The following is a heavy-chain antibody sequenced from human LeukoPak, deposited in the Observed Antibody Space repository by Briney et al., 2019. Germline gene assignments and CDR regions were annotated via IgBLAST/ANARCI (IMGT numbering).Heavy chain of an antibody. V-gene: IGHV5-51*01. Sequence: GESLKISCKGSGYSFTSYWIGWVRQMPGKGQEWMGIIYPGDSDTRYSPSFQGQVTISADKSISTAYLQWSSLKASDTAMYYCARLGSVAAAGYYMDVWGKGTTVTVSS. D-gene: IGHD6-13*01. CDR2: IYPGDSDT. CDR3: ARLGSVAAAGYYMDV. J-gene: IGHJ6*03. CDR1: GYSFTSYW.